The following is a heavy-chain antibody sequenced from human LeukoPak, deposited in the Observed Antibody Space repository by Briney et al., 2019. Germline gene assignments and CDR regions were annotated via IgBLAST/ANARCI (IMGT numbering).Heavy chain of an antibody. D-gene: IGHD3-22*01. V-gene: IGHV4-39*07. CDR3: ARAYDSRTSYYFDY. J-gene: IGHJ4*02. CDR1: GGSISSSSYY. Sequence: SETLSLTCTASGGSISSSSYYWGWIRQPPGKGLEWIGSIYYSGSTYYNPSLKSRVTISVDTSKNQFSLKLSSVTAADTAVYYCARAYDSRTSYYFDYWGQGTLVTVSS. CDR2: IYYSGST.